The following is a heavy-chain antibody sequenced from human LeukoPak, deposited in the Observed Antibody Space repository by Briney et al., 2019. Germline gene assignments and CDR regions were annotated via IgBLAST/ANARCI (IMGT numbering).Heavy chain of an antibody. Sequence: SETLSLTCTVSGGSISSYYWSWIRQPPGKGLEWIGSIYYSGSTKYNPSLKSRVTISVDTSKNQFSLKLSSVTAADTAVYCCARCLFTSDWNDFGLDVWGHGTTVTVSS. CDR1: GGSISSYY. V-gene: IGHV4-59*01. CDR3: ARCLFTSDWNDFGLDV. J-gene: IGHJ6*02. D-gene: IGHD1-1*01. CDR2: IYYSGST.